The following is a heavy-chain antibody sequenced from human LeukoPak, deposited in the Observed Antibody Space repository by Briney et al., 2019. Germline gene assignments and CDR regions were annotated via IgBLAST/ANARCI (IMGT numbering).Heavy chain of an antibody. D-gene: IGHD6-13*01. Sequence: TGGSLRLSCAASGFTFSSYAMSWVRQTPGKGLEWVSAISGSGGSTYYADSVKGRFTISRDNSKNTLYLQMNSLRAEDTAVYYCAKDEQQLVSEYFQHWGQGTLVTVSS. CDR3: AKDEQQLVSEYFQH. J-gene: IGHJ1*01. CDR1: GFTFSSYA. CDR2: ISGSGGST. V-gene: IGHV3-23*01.